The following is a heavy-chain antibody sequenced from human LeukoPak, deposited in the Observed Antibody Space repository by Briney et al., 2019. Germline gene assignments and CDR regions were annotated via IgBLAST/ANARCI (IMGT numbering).Heavy chain of an antibody. Sequence: PGGSLRLSCAASGFTFSSYEMNWVRQAPGKGLEWVAFIRYDGSNKYYADSVKGRFTISRDNSKNTLYLQMNSLRAEDTAVYYCAKRHYYYYMDVWGKGTTVTISS. CDR2: IRYDGSNK. V-gene: IGHV3-30*02. J-gene: IGHJ6*03. CDR3: AKRHYYYYMDV. CDR1: GFTFSSYE.